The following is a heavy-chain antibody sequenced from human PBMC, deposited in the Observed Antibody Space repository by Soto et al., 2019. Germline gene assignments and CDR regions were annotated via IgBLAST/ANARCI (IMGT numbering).Heavy chain of an antibody. D-gene: IGHD6-13*01. CDR2: ISGSGGST. Sequence: EVQLLESGGGLVQPGGSLRLSCAASGFTFSSYAMSWVRQAPGKGLEWVSAISGSGGSTYYADSVKGRFTISRDNSKNTLYLQMNSLRAEDTAVYYCAIGRNSRIAAAGISLLWNWFDPWGQGTLVTVSS. CDR1: GFTFSSYA. J-gene: IGHJ5*02. CDR3: AIGRNSRIAAAGISLLWNWFDP. V-gene: IGHV3-23*01.